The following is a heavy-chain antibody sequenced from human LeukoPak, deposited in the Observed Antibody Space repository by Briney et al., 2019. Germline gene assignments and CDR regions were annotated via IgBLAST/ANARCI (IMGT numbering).Heavy chain of an antibody. Sequence: ASVKVSCKASGYTFTDYDINWVRQATGQGLEWMGWMNPNSGNAGYTQKFQGRVTMTRNTSISTAYMELSSLRSEDTAVYYCARAELRYFDWPPGDYWGQGTLVTVSS. CDR2: MNPNSGNA. J-gene: IGHJ4*02. CDR1: GYTFTDYD. V-gene: IGHV1-8*01. CDR3: ARAELRYFDWPPGDY. D-gene: IGHD3-9*01.